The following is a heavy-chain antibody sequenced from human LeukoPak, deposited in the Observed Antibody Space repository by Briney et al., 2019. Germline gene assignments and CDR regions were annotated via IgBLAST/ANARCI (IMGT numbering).Heavy chain of an antibody. CDR3: ARIGAGSSRDY. CDR2: ISSDSRST. D-gene: IGHD6-13*01. J-gene: IGHJ4*02. V-gene: IGHV3-11*06. Sequence: GGSLRLSCAASGFAFSDYYMTWIRQAPGKGLQWVSYISSDSRSTTYADSVNGRFTISRDNARNSLYLQMNSLRAEDTAVYYCARIGAGSSRDYWGQGTLVTVSS. CDR1: GFAFSDYY.